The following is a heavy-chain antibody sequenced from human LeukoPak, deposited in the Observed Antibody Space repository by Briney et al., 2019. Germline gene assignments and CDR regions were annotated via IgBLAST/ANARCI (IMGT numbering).Heavy chain of an antibody. CDR2: INSDGSST. CDR1: GFTFSSYW. V-gene: IGHV3-74*01. D-gene: IGHD3-22*01. Sequence: AGGSLRLSCAASGFTFSSYWMHWVRQAPGKGLVWVSRINSDGSSTSYADSVKGRFTISRDNAKNTLYLQMNSLRAEDTAVYYCAKGYYDSSGYYYPAFGSQGYFDYWGQGTLVTVSS. J-gene: IGHJ4*02. CDR3: AKGYYDSSGYYYPAFGSQGYFDY.